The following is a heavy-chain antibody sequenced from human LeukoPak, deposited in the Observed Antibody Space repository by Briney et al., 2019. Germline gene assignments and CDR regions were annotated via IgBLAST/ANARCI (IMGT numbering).Heavy chain of an antibody. CDR3: ARYTSGSLLYGMDV. J-gene: IGHJ6*02. CDR2: ISGSGDST. Sequence: GGSLRLSCAASGFPFSSFAMSRVRQAPGKGLEWVSGISGSGDSTYYVDSVMGRFTISRDNSKNTLHLQMNSLRAEDTALYYCARYTSGSLLYGMDVWGQGTTVTVSS. V-gene: IGHV3-23*01. CDR1: GFPFSSFA. D-gene: IGHD3-10*01.